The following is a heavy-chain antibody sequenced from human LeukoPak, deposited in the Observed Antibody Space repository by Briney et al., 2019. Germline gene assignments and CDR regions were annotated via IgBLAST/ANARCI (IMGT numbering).Heavy chain of an antibody. CDR1: GFTFSSYW. CDR2: IKQEGSEK. J-gene: IGHJ4*02. V-gene: IGHV3-7*01. D-gene: IGHD2-15*01. Sequence: PGWSLRLSCAACGFTFSSYWMSWLRQAPGKGLEGVANIKQEGSEKYYVDSVKGRFTISRDNAKNSLYLQMNSLRAEDTAVYYCARGRSWGDYWGQGTLVTVSS. CDR3: ARGRSWGDY.